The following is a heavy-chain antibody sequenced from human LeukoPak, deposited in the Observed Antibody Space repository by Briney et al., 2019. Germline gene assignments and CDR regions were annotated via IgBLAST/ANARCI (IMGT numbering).Heavy chain of an antibody. D-gene: IGHD3-10*01. CDR3: ARAEEGTYYYGSGSD. J-gene: IGHJ4*02. CDR1: GGSISSGDYY. CDR2: IYYSGST. Sequence: SQTLSLTCIVSGGSISSGDYYWSWIRQPPGKGLEWIGYIYYSGSTYYNPSLKSRVTISVDTSKNQFSLKLSSVTAADTAVYYCARAEEGTYYYGSGSDWGQGTLVTVSS. V-gene: IGHV4-30-4*01.